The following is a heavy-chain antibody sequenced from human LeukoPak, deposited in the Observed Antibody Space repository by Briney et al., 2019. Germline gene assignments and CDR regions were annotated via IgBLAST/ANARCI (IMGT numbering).Heavy chain of an antibody. CDR3: TRVSPLNWFDP. CDR2: IRSKAYGGTT. J-gene: IGHJ5*02. V-gene: IGHV3-49*04. CDR1: GFTFGDYA. Sequence: GGSLRLSCTASGFTFGDYAMSWVRQAPGKGLEWVGFIRSKAYGGTTEYAASVKGRFTISRDDSKSIAYLQMNSLKTEDTAVYYCTRVSPLNWFDPWGQETLVTVSS.